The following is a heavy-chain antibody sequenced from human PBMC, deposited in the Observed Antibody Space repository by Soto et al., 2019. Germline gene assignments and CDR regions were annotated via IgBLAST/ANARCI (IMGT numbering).Heavy chain of an antibody. Sequence: ASVEVSCKTSGYTFTRFDIHWVGQATVQGLEWMGWMNPNSGTTNYAQKFQDRVTMTRNTSISTAYMEVSSLRSDDTAIYYCARPYYSGWFLFTSWGQGTLVTVSS. CDR1: GYTFTRFD. V-gene: IGHV1-8*01. J-gene: IGHJ5*02. CDR3: ARPYYSGWFLFTS. CDR2: MNPNSGTT. D-gene: IGHD6-19*01.